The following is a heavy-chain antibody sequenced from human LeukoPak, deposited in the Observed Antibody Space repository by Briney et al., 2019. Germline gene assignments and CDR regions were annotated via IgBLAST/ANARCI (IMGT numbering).Heavy chain of an antibody. Sequence: GASVKVSCKASGYTFTGYYMHWVRQAPGQGLEWMGWINPNSGGTNYAQKFQGRVTMTRDTSISTAYMELSRLRSDDTAVYYCAREGAARPYGAGFDPWGQGTLVTVSS. J-gene: IGHJ5*02. CDR2: INPNSGGT. CDR1: GYTFTGYY. D-gene: IGHD6-6*01. V-gene: IGHV1-2*02. CDR3: AREGAARPYGAGFDP.